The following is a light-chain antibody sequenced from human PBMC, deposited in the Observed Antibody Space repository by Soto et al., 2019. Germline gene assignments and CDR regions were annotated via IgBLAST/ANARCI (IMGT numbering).Light chain of an antibody. CDR1: QSVSSS. CDR2: AAS. J-gene: IGKJ2*01. V-gene: IGKV1-5*01. CDR3: QQYESFSPYT. Sequence: DIQMTQSPYTLSAFVGDRVTITCRASQSVSSSLAWYQQKPGKAPKLLIYAASTLESGVSSRFSGSGFGTEFTLTISSLQPDDFATYYCQQYESFSPYTFGQGTKV.